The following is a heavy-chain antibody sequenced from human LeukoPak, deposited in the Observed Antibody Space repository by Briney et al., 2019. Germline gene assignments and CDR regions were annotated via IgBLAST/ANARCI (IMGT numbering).Heavy chain of an antibody. CDR3: ARDLGSSSDY. CDR1: GFIVSSNY. D-gene: IGHD6-13*01. CDR2: IRNSGTT. V-gene: IGHV3-66*01. J-gene: IGHJ4*02. Sequence: GGSLRLSCAASGFIVSSNYMNWGRQAPGKGLEWVSVIRNSGTTYADSVKGRFTISRDNSKNTLFLQMNSLRAEDTAMYYCARDLGSSSDYWGQGTLVTVSS.